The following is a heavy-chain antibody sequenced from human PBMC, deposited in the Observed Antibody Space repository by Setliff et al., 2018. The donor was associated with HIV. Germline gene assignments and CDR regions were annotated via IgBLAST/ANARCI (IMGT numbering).Heavy chain of an antibody. J-gene: IGHJ4*02. CDR1: GGSVGSSSYY. V-gene: IGHV4-39*07. CDR2: IYYTGNT. D-gene: IGHD5-12*01. Sequence: PSETLSLTCTVSGGSVGSSSYYWAWIRQPPGKGLEWIGSIYYTGNTKYNPSLEGRVTFSIDPSENQFSLRLASVTAADTAVYYCARSPLYSGYERYYFDYGGQGTLVTVSS. CDR3: ARSPLYSGYERYYFDY.